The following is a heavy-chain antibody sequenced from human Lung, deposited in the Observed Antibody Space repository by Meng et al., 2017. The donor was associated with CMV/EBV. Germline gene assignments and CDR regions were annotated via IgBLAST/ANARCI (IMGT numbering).Heavy chain of an antibody. CDR1: GFTFSSYW. Sequence: GGSLRLXCAASGFTFSSYWMHWVRQAPGKGLVWVSRINSDGSSTSYADSVKGRFTISRDNAKNTLYLQMNSRRAEDTAVYYCARDKVRYYDFWSGYGGMAVWXQGTTVTVSS. J-gene: IGHJ6*02. CDR2: INSDGSST. CDR3: ARDKVRYYDFWSGYGGMAV. D-gene: IGHD3-3*01. V-gene: IGHV3-74*01.